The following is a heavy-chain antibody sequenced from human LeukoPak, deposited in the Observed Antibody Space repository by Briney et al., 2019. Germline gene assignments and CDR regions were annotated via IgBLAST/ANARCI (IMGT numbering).Heavy chain of an antibody. CDR3: AAYYYDSSGYPDDEYFQH. D-gene: IGHD3-22*01. V-gene: IGHV1-3*01. Sequence: GASVKVSCKASGYTFTSYAMHWVRQAPGQRLEWMGWINAGNGNTKYSQKFQGRVTITRDTSASTAYMELSSLRSEDTAVYYCAAYYYDSSGYPDDEYFQHWGQGTLVTVSS. CDR2: INAGNGNT. CDR1: GYTFTSYA. J-gene: IGHJ1*01.